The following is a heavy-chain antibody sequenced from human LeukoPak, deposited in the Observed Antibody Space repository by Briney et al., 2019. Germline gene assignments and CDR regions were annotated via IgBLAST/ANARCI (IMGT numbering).Heavy chain of an antibody. V-gene: IGHV3-30*18. J-gene: IGHJ4*02. CDR2: ISYDGSNK. D-gene: IGHD6-13*01. CDR3: AKEELAD. CDR1: GFTFSSYG. Sequence: GGSLRISCAASGFTFSSYGMHWVRQAPGKGLEWVAVISYDGSNKYYADSVKGRFTISRDNSKNTLYLQMNSLRAEDTAVYYCAKEELADWGQGTLVTVSS.